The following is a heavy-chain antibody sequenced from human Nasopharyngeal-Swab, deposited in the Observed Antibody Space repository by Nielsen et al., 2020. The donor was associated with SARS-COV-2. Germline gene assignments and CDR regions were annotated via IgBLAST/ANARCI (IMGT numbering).Heavy chain of an antibody. J-gene: IGHJ5*02. CDR1: GFTLTSYC. CDR2: INPGNGDT. Sequence: ASAKVSCKASGFTLTSYCLQWVRQVPGQGLEWMGRINPGNGDTRYAQTFEGRLTLTRDTSTNTVYMELSSLRSEDTAVYYCARGLMGIPNWFDPWGQGTLVTVSS. CDR3: ARGLMGIPNWFDP. V-gene: IGHV1-46*01. D-gene: IGHD1-26*01.